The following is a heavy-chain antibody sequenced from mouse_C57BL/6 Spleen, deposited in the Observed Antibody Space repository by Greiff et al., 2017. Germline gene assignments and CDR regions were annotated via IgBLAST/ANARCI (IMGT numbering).Heavy chain of an antibody. V-gene: IGHV1-64*01. Sequence: QVQLQQPGAELVKPGASVKLSCKASGYTFTSYWMHWVKQRPGQGLEWIGMIHPNSGSTNYNEKFKSKATLTVDKSSSTAYMQLSSLTSEDSAVYYCARGYGSSYPYAMDYWGQGTSVTVSS. CDR3: ARGYGSSYPYAMDY. CDR1: GYTFTSYW. J-gene: IGHJ4*01. CDR2: IHPNSGST. D-gene: IGHD1-1*01.